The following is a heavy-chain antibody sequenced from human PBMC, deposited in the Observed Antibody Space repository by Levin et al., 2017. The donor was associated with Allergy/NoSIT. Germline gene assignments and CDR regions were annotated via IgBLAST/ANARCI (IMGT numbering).Heavy chain of an antibody. J-gene: IGHJ6*02. D-gene: IGHD3-3*01. CDR3: RVWSGSGYYGMDV. CDR1: GFTFSSSW. Sequence: LSLTCAASGFTFSSSWMSWVRPAPGKGLEWVSNIKQDGSEKYYVDSVKGRFTISRDNAKNSLYLQMNSLRAEDTAVYYPRVWSGSGYYGMDVWGQGTTVTVSS. V-gene: IGHV3-7*01. CDR2: IKQDGSEK.